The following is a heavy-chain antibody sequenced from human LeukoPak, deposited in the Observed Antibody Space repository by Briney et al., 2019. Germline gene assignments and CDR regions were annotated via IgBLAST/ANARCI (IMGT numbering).Heavy chain of an antibody. Sequence: PGGSLRLSCAASGFTFSSYGMHWVRQAPGQGLEWVAVISYDGSNKYYADSVKGRFTISRDNSKNTLYLQMNSLRAEDTAVYYCAKDLLKHDYRRLRYYYGMDVWGQGTTVTVSS. J-gene: IGHJ6*02. CDR3: AKDLLKHDYRRLRYYYGMDV. CDR1: GFTFSSYG. D-gene: IGHD4-4*01. CDR2: ISYDGSNK. V-gene: IGHV3-30*18.